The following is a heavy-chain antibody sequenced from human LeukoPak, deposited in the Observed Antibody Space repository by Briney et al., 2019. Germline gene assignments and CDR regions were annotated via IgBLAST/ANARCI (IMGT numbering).Heavy chain of an antibody. V-gene: IGHV3-66*01. CDR1: GFTVSTSY. J-gene: IGHJ4*02. CDR3: AIEGGGTCGVSFNY. CDR2: IYSGGTT. D-gene: IGHD2-8*02. Sequence: PGGSLRLSCAVSGFTVSTSYMSWVRQAPGKGLEWVSVIYSGGTTYYADSVKGRFTISRDTSKNTIYLQMNSLRAEGTAVYYCAIEGGGTCGVSFNYWGQGTLVTVSS.